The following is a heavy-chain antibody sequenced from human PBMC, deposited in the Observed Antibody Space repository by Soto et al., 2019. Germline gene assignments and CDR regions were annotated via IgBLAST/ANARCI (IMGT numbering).Heavy chain of an antibody. CDR1: GDSVSSISAA. J-gene: IGHJ3*02. Sequence: PSQTLSLTCAISGDSVSSISAAWNWIRQSPSRGLEWLGRTYYRSKWYNDYAVSVKSRITINPDTSKNQFSLQLNSVTPEDTAVYYCARGSFAVAGTGDLAFDIWGQGTMVTVSS. D-gene: IGHD6-19*01. CDR3: ARGSFAVAGTGDLAFDI. CDR2: TYYRSKWYN. V-gene: IGHV6-1*01.